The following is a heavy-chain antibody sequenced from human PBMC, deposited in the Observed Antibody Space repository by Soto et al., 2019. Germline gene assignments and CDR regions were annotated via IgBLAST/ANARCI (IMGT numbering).Heavy chain of an antibody. V-gene: IGHV3-23*01. D-gene: IGHD3-16*01. CDR2: ISTDSSRA. J-gene: IGHJ5*01. CDR1: GFTFNTFE. CDR3: VKGGWLDF. Sequence: EVQLLESGGGLVQPGGSLRLSCAASGFTFNTFEMSWVRQAPGRGLEWVSFISTDSSRAYYADAVKGRFTISRDNSKHTLYLQMNSLTAEDTAVYACVKGGWLDFWGQRTLVTVAS.